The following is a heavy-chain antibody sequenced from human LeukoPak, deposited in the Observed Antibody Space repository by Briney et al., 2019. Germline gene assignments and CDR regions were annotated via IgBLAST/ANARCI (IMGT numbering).Heavy chain of an antibody. CDR3: ARALDTAMAHSHDY. D-gene: IGHD5-18*01. J-gene: IGHJ4*02. CDR1: GDTFTSYD. V-gene: IGHV1-8*01. Sequence: ASVTVSCKASGDTFTSYDRNWVRQAPGEGREWVGWMNPKRGNTGYPQKFPGSLTMTRNTSISTAYMELSSLRSEDTAVYYCARALDTAMAHSHDYWGQGPLAPVSS. CDR2: MNPKRGNT.